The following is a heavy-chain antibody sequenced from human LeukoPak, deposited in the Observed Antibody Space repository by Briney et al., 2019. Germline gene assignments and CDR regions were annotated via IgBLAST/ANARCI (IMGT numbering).Heavy chain of an antibody. V-gene: IGHV4-34*01. Sequence: SETLSLTCAVYGGAFSGYYWSWIRQPPGKGLEWIGEINHSGSTNYNPSLKRRVPISVDTSKNQFSLKLSSVTAADTAVYYCARRSSSWYGHFDYWGQGTLVTVSS. CDR3: ARRSSSWYGHFDY. J-gene: IGHJ4*02. D-gene: IGHD6-13*01. CDR2: INHSGST. CDR1: GGAFSGYY.